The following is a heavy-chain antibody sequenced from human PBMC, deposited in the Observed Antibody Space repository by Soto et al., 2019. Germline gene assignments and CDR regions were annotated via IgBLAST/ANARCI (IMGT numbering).Heavy chain of an antibody. Sequence: GGSLRLSCAASGFTFSSYSMNWVRQAPGKGLEWVSYISSSSSTIYYADSVRGRFTISRDNAKNSLYLQMNSLRDEDTAVYYCARDNPSSWYEGYFDYWGQGTLVTVSS. J-gene: IGHJ4*02. CDR3: ARDNPSSWYEGYFDY. D-gene: IGHD6-13*01. CDR2: ISSSSSTI. CDR1: GFTFSSYS. V-gene: IGHV3-48*02.